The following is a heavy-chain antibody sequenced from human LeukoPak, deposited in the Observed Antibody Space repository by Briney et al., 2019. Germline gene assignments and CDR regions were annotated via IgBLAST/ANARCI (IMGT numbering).Heavy chain of an antibody. CDR1: GYTLTELS. Sequence: SVKVSCKVSGYTLTELSMHWVRQAPGQGLEWMGGIIPNFGTPNYAQKFQGRVTITADKSTSTAYMELSSLRSEDTAVYYCARVLITSANWFDPWGQGTLVTVSS. CDR3: ARVLITSANWFDP. J-gene: IGHJ5*02. CDR2: IIPNFGTP. D-gene: IGHD1-14*01. V-gene: IGHV1-69*06.